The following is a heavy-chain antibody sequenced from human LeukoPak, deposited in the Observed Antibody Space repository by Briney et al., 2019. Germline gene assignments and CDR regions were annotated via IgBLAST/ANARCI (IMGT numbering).Heavy chain of an antibody. V-gene: IGHV3-7*01. CDR1: GFTFSSYW. CDR2: IKQDGSEK. CDR3: ARFPYDFWSGYSRGRHENVDH. J-gene: IGHJ4*02. Sequence: GGSLRLSCAASGFTFSSYWMSWVRQAPGKGLEWVANIKQDGSEKYYVDSVKGRFTISRDNAKNSLYLQMNSLRAEDTAVYYCARFPYDFWSGYSRGRHENVDHWGQGTLVTVSS. D-gene: IGHD3-3*01.